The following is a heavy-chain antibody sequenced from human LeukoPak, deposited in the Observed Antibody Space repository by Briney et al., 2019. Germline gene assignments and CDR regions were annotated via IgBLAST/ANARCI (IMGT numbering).Heavy chain of an antibody. Sequence: PGGSLRLSCAASGFTFSSYWMSWVRQTPGKGLEWVANIKQDGSEKYYVDSVKGRFTISRDNAKNSLYLQMNSLRAEDTAVYYCARGGDGDYVVGAYWYFDLWGRGTLVTVSS. J-gene: IGHJ2*01. CDR3: ARGGDGDYVVGAYWYFDL. D-gene: IGHD4-17*01. CDR1: GFTFSSYW. V-gene: IGHV3-7*01. CDR2: IKQDGSEK.